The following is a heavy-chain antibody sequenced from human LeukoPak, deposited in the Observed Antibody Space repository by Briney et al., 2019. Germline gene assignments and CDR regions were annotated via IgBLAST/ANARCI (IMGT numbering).Heavy chain of an antibody. CDR3: ARVGVVVPAAIVPFGY. V-gene: IGHV3-21*01. CDR2: ISSSSSYI. CDR1: GFTFSSYS. D-gene: IGHD2-2*01. Sequence: KPGGSLRLSCAASGFTFSSYSMNWVRQAPGKGLEWVSSISSSSSYIYYADSVEGRFTISRDNAKNSLYLQMNSLRAEDTAVYYCARVGVVVPAAIVPFGYWGQGTLVTVSS. J-gene: IGHJ4*02.